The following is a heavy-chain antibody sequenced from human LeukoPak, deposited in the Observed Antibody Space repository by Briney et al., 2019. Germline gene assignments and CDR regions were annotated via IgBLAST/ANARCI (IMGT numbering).Heavy chain of an antibody. J-gene: IGHJ6*02. V-gene: IGHV1-2*02. D-gene: IGHD6-13*01. Sequence: ASVKVSCKASGYTFTGYYMHWVRQAPGQGLEWMGWINPNSGGTNYAQKLQGRVTMTRDTSISTAYMELSRLRSDDTAVYYCARDLIRRAAAGTDNYYYYGMDVWGQGTTVTVSS. CDR3: ARDLIRRAAAGTDNYYYYGMDV. CDR1: GYTFTGYY. CDR2: INPNSGGT.